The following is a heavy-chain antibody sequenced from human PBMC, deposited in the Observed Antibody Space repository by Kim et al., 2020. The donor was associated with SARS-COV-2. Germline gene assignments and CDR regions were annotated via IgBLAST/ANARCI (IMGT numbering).Heavy chain of an antibody. J-gene: IGHJ6*02. CDR3: ATAFAVRGDRRDYYYYYGIDV. D-gene: IGHD3-10*01. V-gene: IGHV1-24*01. CDR1: GYTLNELS. Sequence: ASVKVSCKVSGYTLNELSIHWVRQAPGRGLEWMGGFDPEDAETIYAQKFQGRVTMTEDTSTDTAYMELGSLRSEDTAVYYCATAFAVRGDRRDYYYYYGIDVWGQGTTGTVSS. CDR2: FDPEDAET.